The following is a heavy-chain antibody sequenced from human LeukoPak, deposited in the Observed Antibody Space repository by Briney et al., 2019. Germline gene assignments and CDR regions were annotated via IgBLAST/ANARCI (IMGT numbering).Heavy chain of an antibody. J-gene: IGHJ5*02. CDR2: IWYDGSNK. CDR3: AKDRSITIFGVVKANWFDP. V-gene: IGHV3-33*06. Sequence: PGGSLRLSCAASGFTFSSYGMHWVRQAPGKGLEWVAVIWYDGSNKYYADSVKGRFTISRDNSKNTLYLQMNSLRAEDTAVYYCAKDRSITIFGVVKANWFDPWGQGTLVTASS. CDR1: GFTFSSYG. D-gene: IGHD3-3*01.